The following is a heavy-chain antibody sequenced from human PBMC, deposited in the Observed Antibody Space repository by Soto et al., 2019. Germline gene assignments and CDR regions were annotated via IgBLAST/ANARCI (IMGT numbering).Heavy chain of an antibody. Sequence: SETLSLTCSVSGDSINSDKYYWGWIRQPPGKGLEWIGSIYYRGNTYYNPSLQTRVTISLDKSKSQFSLKLTSVTAADTAVYYCARVRGHTTMVRGVRYYYYYYMDVWGKGTTVTVSS. D-gene: IGHD3-10*01. V-gene: IGHV4-39*01. J-gene: IGHJ6*03. CDR3: ARVRGHTTMVRGVRYYYYYYMDV. CDR2: IYYRGNT. CDR1: GDSINSDKYY.